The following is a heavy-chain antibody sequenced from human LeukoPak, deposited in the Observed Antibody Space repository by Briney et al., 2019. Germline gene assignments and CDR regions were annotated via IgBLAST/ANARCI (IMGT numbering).Heavy chain of an antibody. J-gene: IGHJ4*02. Sequence: ASVKVSCKASGYIFTSYYIHWVRQAPGQGLEWMGMIYPRDGSTSYAQKFQGRVTVTRDTSTSTVHMELSGLRSKDTAVYYCARDQEAFDYWGQGTLVTVSS. CDR3: ARDQEAFDY. CDR2: IYPRDGST. V-gene: IGHV1-46*01. CDR1: GYIFTSYY.